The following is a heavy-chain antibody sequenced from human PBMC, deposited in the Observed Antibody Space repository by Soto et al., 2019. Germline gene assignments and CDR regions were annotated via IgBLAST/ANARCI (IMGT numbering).Heavy chain of an antibody. CDR2: IYYTGST. D-gene: IGHD5-18*01. J-gene: IGHJ5*02. CDR3: ARASGYNHGFVDP. CDR1: GGSISSGGYY. V-gene: IGHV4-31*03. Sequence: ASETLSLTCTVSGGSISSGGYYWSWIRQHPGKGLEWIGHIYYTGSTYYNPSLKSRVTISEDTSKNQFYLTLTSVTAADTAVYYCARASGYNHGFVDPWGQGTLVTVYS.